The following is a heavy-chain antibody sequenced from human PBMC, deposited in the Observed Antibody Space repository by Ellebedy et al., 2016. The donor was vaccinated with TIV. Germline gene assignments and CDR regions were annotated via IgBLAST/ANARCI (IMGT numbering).Heavy chain of an antibody. CDR1: GYTFTSYG. CDR3: AREPPRVLGGYYYYYGMDV. Sequence: AASVKVSCKASGYTFTSYGISWVRQAPGQGLEWMGWISAYNGNTNYAQKLQGRVTMTTDTSTSTAYMELRSLRSDDTAVYYCAREPPRVLGGYYYYYGMDVWGQGTTVTVSS. J-gene: IGHJ6*02. D-gene: IGHD3-3*02. CDR2: ISAYNGNT. V-gene: IGHV1-18*01.